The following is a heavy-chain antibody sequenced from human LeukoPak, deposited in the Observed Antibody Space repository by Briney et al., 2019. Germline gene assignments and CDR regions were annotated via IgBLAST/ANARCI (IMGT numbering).Heavy chain of an antibody. Sequence: HPGGSLRLSCAASGFTFSSYTMSWVRQAPGKGLEWVSTVTTSDGNTYYADSVKGRFTISRDNSQNTLYLQMNSLRADDTAVYYCAKGQSGYDSFDYWGQGTLVTVSS. D-gene: IGHD5-12*01. CDR2: VTTSDGNT. CDR1: GFTFSSYT. CDR3: AKGQSGYDSFDY. V-gene: IGHV3-23*01. J-gene: IGHJ4*02.